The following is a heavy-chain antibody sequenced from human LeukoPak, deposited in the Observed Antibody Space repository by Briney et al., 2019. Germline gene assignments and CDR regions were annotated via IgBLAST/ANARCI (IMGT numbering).Heavy chain of an antibody. CDR1: GFTFSSYG. V-gene: IGHV3-30*18. Sequence: GGSLRLSCAASGFTFSSYGMHWVRQAPGKGLEGGAVISYDGSNKYYADSVKGRFTISRDNSKNTLYLQMNSLRAEDTAVYYCAKTLQDPGYGVFDYWGQGTLVTVSS. D-gene: IGHD5-12*01. J-gene: IGHJ4*02. CDR3: AKTLQDPGYGVFDY. CDR2: ISYDGSNK.